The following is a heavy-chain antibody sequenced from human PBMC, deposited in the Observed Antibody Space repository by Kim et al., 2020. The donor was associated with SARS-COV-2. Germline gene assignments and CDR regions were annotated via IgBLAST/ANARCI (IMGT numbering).Heavy chain of an antibody. CDR3: ASLRSPNHYYGSGSYPK. J-gene: IGHJ4*02. V-gene: IGHV4-34*01. D-gene: IGHD3-10*01. Sequence: SETLSLTCAVYGGSFSGYYWSWIRQPPGKGLEWIGEINHSGSTNYNPSLKSRVTISVDTSKNQFSLKLSSVTAADTAVYYCASLRSPNHYYGSGSYPKWGQGTLVTVSS. CDR2: INHSGST. CDR1: GGSFSGYY.